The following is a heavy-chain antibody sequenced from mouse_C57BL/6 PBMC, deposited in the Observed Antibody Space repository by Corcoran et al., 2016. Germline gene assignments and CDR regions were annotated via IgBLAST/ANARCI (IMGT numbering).Heavy chain of an antibody. Sequence: VHLHQSGPELVKPGASVKIPCKASGYTFTDYNMDWVKQSHGKSLEWIGDINPNNGGTSYNQKFKGKATLTVAKSSSTAYMELRSLTSEDSAVYYCARSDYYWGQGTTLTVSS. CDR3: ARSDYY. CDR1: GYTFTDYN. CDR2: INPNNGGT. V-gene: IGHV1-18*01. J-gene: IGHJ2*01.